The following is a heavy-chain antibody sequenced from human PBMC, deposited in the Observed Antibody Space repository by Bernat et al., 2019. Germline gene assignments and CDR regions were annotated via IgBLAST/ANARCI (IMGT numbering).Heavy chain of an antibody. Sequence: EVQLLESGGGLVQPGGSLRLSCAASGFTFSSYAMTWVLQAPGKGLEWVSAISGSGGSTYYADSVKGRFAISRDNSKNTLYLQMNSLRAEYTAVYYCATGAAYCGGDCYSVLAYWGQGTLVTVSS. D-gene: IGHD2-21*02. V-gene: IGHV3-23*01. CDR1: GFTFSSYA. J-gene: IGHJ4*02. CDR3: ATGAAYCGGDCYSVLAY. CDR2: ISGSGGST.